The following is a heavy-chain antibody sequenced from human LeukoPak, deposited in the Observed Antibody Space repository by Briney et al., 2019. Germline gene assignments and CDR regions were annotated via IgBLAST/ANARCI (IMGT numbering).Heavy chain of an antibody. CDR3: ASMIVVVRDAFDI. CDR1: GGSFGGYY. V-gene: IGHV4-34*01. CDR2: INHSGST. Sequence: PSETLSLTCAVYGGSFGGYYWSWIRQPPGKGLEWIGEINHSGSTNYNPSLKSRVTISVDTSKNQFSLKLSSVTAADTAVYYCASMIVVVRDAFDIWGQGTMVTVSS. J-gene: IGHJ3*02. D-gene: IGHD3-22*01.